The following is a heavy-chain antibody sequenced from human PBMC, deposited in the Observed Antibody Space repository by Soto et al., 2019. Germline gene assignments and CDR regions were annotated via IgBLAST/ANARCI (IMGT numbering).Heavy chain of an antibody. CDR2: IYYSGST. J-gene: IGHJ3*02. CDR3: ARGPYYGILTGYRWAFDI. CDR1: GGSISSGGYY. D-gene: IGHD3-9*01. Sequence: QVQLQESGPGLVKPSQTLSLTCTVSGGSISSGGYYWSWIRQHPGKGLEWIGYIYYSGSTYYNPCLKSRVSISVGTSENQFSMKLSSVTAADTAVYYCARGPYYGILTGYRWAFDIWGQGTMVTVSS. V-gene: IGHV4-31*03.